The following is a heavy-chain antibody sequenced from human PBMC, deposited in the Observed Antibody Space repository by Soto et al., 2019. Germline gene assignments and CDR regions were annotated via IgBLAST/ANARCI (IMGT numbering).Heavy chain of an antibody. Sequence: QVQLVQSGAEVKKPGSSVKVSCKASGGTFSSYAISWVRQAPGQGLEWMGGIIPIFGTANYAQKFQGRVTITADESTITAYMELSSLRSEDTAVYYCARTPPGGAVAGTGGGYFDYWGQGTLVTVSS. CDR1: GGTFSSYA. V-gene: IGHV1-69*01. CDR3: ARTPPGGAVAGTGGGYFDY. CDR2: IIPIFGTA. D-gene: IGHD6-19*01. J-gene: IGHJ4*02.